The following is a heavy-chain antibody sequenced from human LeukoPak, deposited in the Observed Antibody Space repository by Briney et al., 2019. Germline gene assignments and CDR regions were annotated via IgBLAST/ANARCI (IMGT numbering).Heavy chain of an antibody. Sequence: ASVKVSCKASGYTFTSYGISWVRQAPGQGLEWMEWISAYNGNTNYAQKLQGRVTMTTDTSTSTAYMELRSLRSDDTAVYYCARDHCSSTSCLGIRNWFDPWGQEPWSPSPQ. D-gene: IGHD2-2*01. V-gene: IGHV1-18*01. CDR3: ARDHCSSTSCLGIRNWFDP. CDR2: ISAYNGNT. J-gene: IGHJ5*02. CDR1: GYTFTSYG.